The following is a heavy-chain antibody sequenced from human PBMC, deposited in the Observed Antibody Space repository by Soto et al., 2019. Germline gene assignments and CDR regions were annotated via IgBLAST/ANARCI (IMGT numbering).Heavy chain of an antibody. D-gene: IGHD3-10*01. CDR3: AKDRYGYGSGSQFDY. V-gene: IGHV3-9*01. CDR2: ISWNSDNI. Sequence: EVQLVESGGGLVQPGRSLRLSCVASGFTFDEYAMHWVRQAPGKGLEWVSGISWNSDNIGYADSVKGRFTISRDNAKNSLYLQMNSLRAEDTALYYCAKDRYGYGSGSQFDYWGQGTLVTVSS. CDR1: GFTFDEYA. J-gene: IGHJ4*02.